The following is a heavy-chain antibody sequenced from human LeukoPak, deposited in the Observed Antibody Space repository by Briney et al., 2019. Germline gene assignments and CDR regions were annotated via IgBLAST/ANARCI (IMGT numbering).Heavy chain of an antibody. CDR3: AKDQSVLWFGGPDY. D-gene: IGHD3-10*01. CDR2: ISYDESNK. CDR1: GFIFSSYA. V-gene: IGHV3-30*04. Sequence: GGSLRLSCAASGFIFSSYAMHWVRQAPGRGLEWVATISYDESNKDYADSVKGRCTISRDNSRNTLYLQMNSLRAEDTAVYYCAKDQSVLWFGGPDYWGQGTLVTVSS. J-gene: IGHJ4*02.